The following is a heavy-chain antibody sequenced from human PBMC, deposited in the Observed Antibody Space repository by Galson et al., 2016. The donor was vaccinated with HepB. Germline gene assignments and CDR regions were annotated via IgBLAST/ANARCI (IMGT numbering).Heavy chain of an antibody. Sequence: SLRLSCAASGFSFSTYWMTWVRQAPGKGLEWVANIKQDGSEKNYVDSVKGRFTIFRDNAKNTLYLQLNSLRAEDTAVYYCVRDGRRGYTYGYYYYMDVWGKGTTVTVSS. J-gene: IGHJ6*03. CDR1: GFSFSTYW. CDR2: IKQDGSEK. CDR3: VRDGRRGYTYGYYYYMDV. D-gene: IGHD5-18*01. V-gene: IGHV3-7*03.